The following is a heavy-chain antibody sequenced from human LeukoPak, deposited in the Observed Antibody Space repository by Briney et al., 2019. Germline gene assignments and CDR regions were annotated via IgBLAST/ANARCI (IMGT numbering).Heavy chain of an antibody. J-gene: IGHJ4*02. V-gene: IGHV3-30*02. Sequence: GGSPRLSCAASGFNFRSYGMHWVRQVPGKGLEWVAFIRHDGSDKYYADSVKGRFTITRDNSDETLYLQMSSLRVDDTAVYYCAKLGRVSVALHHFDYWGQGALVTVSS. CDR2: IRHDGSDK. CDR3: AKLGRVSVALHHFDY. CDR1: GFNFRSYG. D-gene: IGHD6-19*01.